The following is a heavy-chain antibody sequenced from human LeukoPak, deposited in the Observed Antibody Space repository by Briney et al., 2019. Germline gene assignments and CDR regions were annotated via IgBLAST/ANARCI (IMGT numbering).Heavy chain of an antibody. D-gene: IGHD3-10*01. CDR1: GFTFSSYS. V-gene: IGHV3-21*01. J-gene: IGHJ4*02. CDR3: ARGVYFFDY. Sequence: GGSLRLSCAASGFTFSSYSMNWVRQAPGKGLEWVSSISSSDDYRYYADSVKGRFTISRDNAKNSLYLRMNSLRAEDTAVYCCARGVYFFDYSGQGTLVTVSS. CDR2: ISSSDDYR.